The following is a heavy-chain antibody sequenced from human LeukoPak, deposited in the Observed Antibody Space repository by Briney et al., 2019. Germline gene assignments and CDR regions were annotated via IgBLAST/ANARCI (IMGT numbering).Heavy chain of an antibody. CDR1: GFIFSSYT. D-gene: IGHD3-10*01. CDR3: GRDYLGESGAGGP. CDR2: INPRGDST. Sequence: GGSLRLSCAASGFIFSSYTMNWVRQAPGKGLEWISSINPRGDSTWYAESVKGRFTVSRDNAKNSLSMQMDSLRAEDTAVYYCGRDYLGESGAGGPWGQGTLVTVSS. J-gene: IGHJ5*02. V-gene: IGHV3-21*01.